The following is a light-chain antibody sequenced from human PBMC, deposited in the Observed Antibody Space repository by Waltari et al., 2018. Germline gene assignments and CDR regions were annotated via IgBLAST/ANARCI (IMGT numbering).Light chain of an antibody. Sequence: EIVLTQSPATLSLSPGERATLSCRASQSVSSYLAWYQQKPGQAPRLLIYDASNRATGIPARVSGSGSGTDFTLTISSLEPEDFAVYYCQQRSNWPPKYTFGQGTKLEIK. J-gene: IGKJ2*01. CDR2: DAS. V-gene: IGKV3-11*01. CDR3: QQRSNWPPKYT. CDR1: QSVSSY.